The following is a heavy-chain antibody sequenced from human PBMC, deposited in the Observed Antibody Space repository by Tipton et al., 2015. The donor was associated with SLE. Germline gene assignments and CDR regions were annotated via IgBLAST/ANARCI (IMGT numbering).Heavy chain of an antibody. CDR3: AKDPVPRNGLFDAFDI. D-gene: IGHD4-11*01. J-gene: IGHJ3*02. CDR1: GCRFSDFA. CDR2: IHGGGGDT. V-gene: IGHV3-23*01. Sequence: SLRLSCAVSGCRFSDFAMSWVRQAPGKGLEWVSSIHGGGGDTYYADSVRGRFTISRDDSKSALFLQMSSLRAEDMDVYYRAKDPVPRNGLFDAFDIWGQGTIVSVSS.